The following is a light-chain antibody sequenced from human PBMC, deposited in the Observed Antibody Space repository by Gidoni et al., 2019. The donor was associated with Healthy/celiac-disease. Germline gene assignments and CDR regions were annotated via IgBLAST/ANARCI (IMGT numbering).Light chain of an antibody. V-gene: IGKV1-27*01. CDR1: QGISNY. CDR2: AAS. J-gene: IGKJ3*01. CDR3: QTYNRAPFT. Sequence: DIQMTQSPSSLSASVGDRVTITSRASQGISNYLAWYQQKPGKVPKLLIYAASTLQSGVPSRFSGSGSGTDFTLTISSLQPEDVATYYCQTYNRAPFTFXPXTKVXIK.